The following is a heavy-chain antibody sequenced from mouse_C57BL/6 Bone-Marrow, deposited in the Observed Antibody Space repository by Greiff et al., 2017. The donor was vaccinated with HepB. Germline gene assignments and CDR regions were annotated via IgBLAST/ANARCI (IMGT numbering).Heavy chain of an antibody. Sequence: QVQLQQSGAELVRPGASVKLSCKASGYTFTDYYINWVKQRPGQGLEWIARIYPGSGNTYYNEKFKGKATLTAEKSSSTAYMQLSSLTSEDSAVYFCAREPHYYGSSTGFAYWGQGTLVTVSA. CDR1: GYTFTDYY. D-gene: IGHD1-1*01. CDR2: IYPGSGNT. CDR3: AREPHYYGSSTGFAY. J-gene: IGHJ3*01. V-gene: IGHV1-76*01.